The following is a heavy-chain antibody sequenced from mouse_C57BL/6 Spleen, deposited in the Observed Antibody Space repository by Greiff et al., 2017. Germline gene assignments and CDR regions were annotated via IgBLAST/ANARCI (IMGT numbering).Heavy chain of an antibody. CDR2: INYDGSST. V-gene: IGHV5-16*01. CDR1: GFTFSDYY. CDR3: AREIYYYGSSHAMDY. J-gene: IGHJ4*01. Sequence: EVQLVESEGGLVQPGSSMKLSCTASGFTFSDYYMAWVRQVPEKGLEWVANINYDGSSTYYLDSLKSRFIISRDNAKNILYLQMSSLKSEDTATYYCAREIYYYGSSHAMDYWGQGTSVTGSS. D-gene: IGHD1-1*01.